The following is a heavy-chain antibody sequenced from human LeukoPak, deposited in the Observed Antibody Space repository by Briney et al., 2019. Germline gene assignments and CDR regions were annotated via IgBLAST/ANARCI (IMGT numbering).Heavy chain of an antibody. V-gene: IGHV5-51*01. J-gene: IGHJ6*02. CDR1: GYSINNYW. Sequence: KSGESLKISCKGSGYSINNYWIALVRQMPGKGLEWMGIIYPGDSETRYSPSFQGQVTISADKSISTAYLQWSSLKASDTAMYYCARQPRYGMDVWGQGTTVTVSS. CDR2: IYPGDSET. CDR3: ARQPRYGMDV.